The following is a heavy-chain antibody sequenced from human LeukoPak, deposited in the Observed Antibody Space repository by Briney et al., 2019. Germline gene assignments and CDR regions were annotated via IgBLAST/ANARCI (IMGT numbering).Heavy chain of an antibody. CDR3: ASSMIPKDHDASDI. D-gene: IGHD3-22*01. V-gene: IGHV4-39*01. J-gene: IGHJ3*02. Sequence: SETLSLTCTVSGGSISSSSYYWGWIRQPPGKGLEWIGSIYYSGSTYYNPSLKSRVTISVDTSKNQFSLKLSSVTAADTAVYYCASSMIPKDHDASDIWGQGTMVIVSS. CDR2: IYYSGST. CDR1: GGSISSSSYY.